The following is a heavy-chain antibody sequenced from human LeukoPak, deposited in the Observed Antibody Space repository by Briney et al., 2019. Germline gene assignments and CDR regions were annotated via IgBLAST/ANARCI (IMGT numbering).Heavy chain of an antibody. Sequence: PGGSLRLSCSVSGFTFRDFAMHWVRQAPGKGLEYVSSISSSGVATYYADSVKGRFTISRDNSKNTLYLQMNSLRTEDTAVYYCAKDVTEGWYLGAHYWGQGTLVTVSS. CDR2: ISSSGVAT. CDR1: GFTFRDFA. D-gene: IGHD6-19*01. CDR3: AKDVTEGWYLGAHY. V-gene: IGHV3-64*04. J-gene: IGHJ4*02.